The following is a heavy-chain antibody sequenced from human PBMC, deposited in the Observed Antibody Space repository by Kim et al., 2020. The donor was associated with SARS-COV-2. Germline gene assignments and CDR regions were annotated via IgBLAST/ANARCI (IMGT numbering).Heavy chain of an antibody. CDR1: GFTFSSYE. CDR3: AREIISIWFGELLGRDDAFDI. Sequence: GGSLRLSCAASGFTFSSYEMNWVRQAPGKGLEWVSYISSSGSTIYYADSVKGRFTISRDNAKNSLYLQMNSLRAEDTAVYYCAREIISIWFGELLGRDDAFDIWGQGTMVTVSS. J-gene: IGHJ3*02. V-gene: IGHV3-48*03. D-gene: IGHD3-10*01. CDR2: ISSSGSTI.